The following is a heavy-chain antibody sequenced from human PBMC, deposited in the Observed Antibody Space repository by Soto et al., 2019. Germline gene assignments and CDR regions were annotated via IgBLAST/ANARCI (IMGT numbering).Heavy chain of an antibody. CDR1: GGSISSGGYY. CDR3: ASDIVLMVYAPRGWFDP. Sequence: SETLSLTCTVSGGSISSGGYYWGWIRQPPGKGLEWIGSIYYSGSTYYTPSLKSRVTISVDTSKNQFSLKLSSVTAADTAVYYCASDIVLMVYAPRGWFDPWGQGTLVTVSS. CDR2: IYYSGST. D-gene: IGHD2-8*01. J-gene: IGHJ5*02. V-gene: IGHV4-39*01.